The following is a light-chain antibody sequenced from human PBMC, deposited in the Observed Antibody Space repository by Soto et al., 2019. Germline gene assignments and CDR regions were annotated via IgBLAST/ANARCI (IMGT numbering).Light chain of an antibody. V-gene: IGKV3-20*01. CDR2: DAF. J-gene: IGKJ1*01. Sequence: EIVLTQSPGTLSLSPGERATLSCRASQSVTKNYLAWYQQKPGQAPRPLIYDAFNRATGIPDRFSGSGSGTDFTLTISRLEPEDFAVYYCHQCAHSPLTFGQGTKVEIK. CDR1: QSVTKNY. CDR3: HQCAHSPLT.